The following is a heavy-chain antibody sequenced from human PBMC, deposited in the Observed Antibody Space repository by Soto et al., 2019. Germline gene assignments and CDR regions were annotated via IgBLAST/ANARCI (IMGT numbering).Heavy chain of an antibody. D-gene: IGHD6-6*01. V-gene: IGHV1-69*13. J-gene: IGHJ3*02. CDR1: GGTFSSYA. Sequence: GASVKVSCKASGGTFSSYAISWVRQAPGQGLEWMGGIIPIFGTANYAQKFQGRVTITADESTSTAYMELSSLRSEDTAVYYCARGMGQYSSFYDAFDIWGQGTMVTVSS. CDR3: ARGMGQYSSFYDAFDI. CDR2: IIPIFGTA.